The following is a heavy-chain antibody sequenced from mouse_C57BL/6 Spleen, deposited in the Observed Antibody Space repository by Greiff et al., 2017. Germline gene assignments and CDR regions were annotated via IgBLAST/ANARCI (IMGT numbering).Heavy chain of an antibody. J-gene: IGHJ3*01. CDR3: ARADYDRGGFAY. CDR2: ISSGGSYT. CDR1: GFTFSSYG. Sequence: EVQVVESGGDLVKPGGSLKLSCAASGFTFSSYGMSWVRQTPDKRLEWVATISSGGSYTYYPDSVKGRFTISRDNAKNTLYLQMSSLKSEDTAMYYCARADYDRGGFAYWGQGTLVTVSA. V-gene: IGHV5-6*01. D-gene: IGHD2-4*01.